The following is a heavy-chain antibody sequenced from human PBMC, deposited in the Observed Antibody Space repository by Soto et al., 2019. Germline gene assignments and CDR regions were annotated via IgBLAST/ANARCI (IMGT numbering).Heavy chain of an antibody. J-gene: IGHJ3*02. Sequence: QVQLVQSGAEVKKPGASVKVSCKASGYTFTTYYMHWIRQAPGQGLEWMGIIDPRAGSTSHAQKVQGRVTMTRDTSTSTVYMDLRSLRSEDTAVYYCERAGYYDSSGYDGFDIWGQGTMVTVSS. V-gene: IGHV1-46*01. CDR3: ERAGYYDSSGYDGFDI. CDR1: GYTFTTYY. D-gene: IGHD3-22*01. CDR2: IDPRAGST.